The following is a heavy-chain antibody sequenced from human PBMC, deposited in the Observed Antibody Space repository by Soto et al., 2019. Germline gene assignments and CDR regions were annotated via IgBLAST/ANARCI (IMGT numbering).Heavy chain of an antibody. CDR2: IYSGGST. CDR1: GFTVSTNF. D-gene: IGHD5-18*01. CDR3: ARARMQLWPNYYDDGLDV. V-gene: IGHV3-66*01. J-gene: IGHJ6*02. Sequence: EVQLVESGGTLVQPGGSLRLSCAASGFTVSTNFMTWVRQAPGTGLEWVSVIYSGGSTFYADSVKGRFTITRDNSKNTLYSQMNSLRVEDTAVYYCARARMQLWPNYYDDGLDVWGQGTTVTVSS.